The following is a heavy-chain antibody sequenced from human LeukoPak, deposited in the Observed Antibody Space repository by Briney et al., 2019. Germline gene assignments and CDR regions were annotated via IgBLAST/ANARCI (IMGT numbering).Heavy chain of an antibody. Sequence: SETLSLTCSVSGDSFSSNTYYWGWIRQSPGKGLEWIASIYYSGNTYYNPSLKSRVTISSDTSKNQFSLTLTSVTAADTAVYYCARQGLTTDYFYYYLDVWRKGITVTVSS. CDR2: IYYSGNT. V-gene: IGHV4-39*01. D-gene: IGHD4-11*01. J-gene: IGHJ6*03. CDR3: ARQGLTTDYFYYYLDV. CDR1: GDSFSSNTYY.